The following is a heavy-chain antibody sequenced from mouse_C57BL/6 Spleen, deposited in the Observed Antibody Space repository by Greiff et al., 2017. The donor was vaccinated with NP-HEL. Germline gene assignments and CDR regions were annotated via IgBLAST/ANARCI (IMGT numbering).Heavy chain of an antibody. CDR3: AREEGWFDY. CDR1: GYSFTGYY. D-gene: IGHD2-3*01. CDR2: INPSTGGT. Sequence: EVKLVESGPELVKPGASVKISCKASGYSFTGYYMNWVKQSPEKSLEWIGEINPSTGGTTYNQKFKAKATLTVDKSSSTAYMQLKSLTSEDSAVYYCAREEGWFDYWGQGTTLTVSS. J-gene: IGHJ2*01. V-gene: IGHV1-42*01.